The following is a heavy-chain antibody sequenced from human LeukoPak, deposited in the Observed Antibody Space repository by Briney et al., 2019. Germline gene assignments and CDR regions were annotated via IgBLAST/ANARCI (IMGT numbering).Heavy chain of an antibody. D-gene: IGHD3-10*01. CDR2: IKQDGSEK. J-gene: IGHJ4*02. CDR1: GFTFSSYW. CDR3: ARGGYGSGSYFPDY. V-gene: IGHV3-7*03. Sequence: GGSLRLSCAASGFTFSSYWMSWVRQAPGKGLEWVANIKQDGSEKYYVDSVKGRFTISRDNAKNSLYLQMNSLKTEDTAVYYCARGGYGSGSYFPDYWGQGTLVTVSS.